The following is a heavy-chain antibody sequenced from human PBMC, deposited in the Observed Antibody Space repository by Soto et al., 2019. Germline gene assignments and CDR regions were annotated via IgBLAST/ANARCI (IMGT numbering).Heavy chain of an antibody. D-gene: IGHD2-8*02. V-gene: IGHV1-18*04. J-gene: IGHJ6*02. CDR2: ISAYNGYT. CDR1: GYTFTSSG. CDR3: AMDCSGGVCHLNG. Sequence: QAQLVQSGVEVKKPGASVKVSCKTSGYTFTSSGISWVRQAPGQGLEWMGWISAYNGYTHYAQNFQGRVTMTTDTSTITAYVELRSITSDDTAVYYCAMDCSGGVCHLNGWGQGTTVTVSS.